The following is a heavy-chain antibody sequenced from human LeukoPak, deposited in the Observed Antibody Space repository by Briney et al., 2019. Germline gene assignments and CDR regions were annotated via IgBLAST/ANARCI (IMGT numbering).Heavy chain of an antibody. CDR1: GYTFTDYY. D-gene: IGHD6-13*01. V-gene: IGHV1-69-2*01. Sequence: ASVKVSCKVSGYTFTDYYMLWVQQAPGKGLEWMGLVDPEDGETIYAEKFQGRVTITADTSTDTAYMELSSLRSEDTAVYYCATGGIAAAGTGNWLDPWGQGTLVTVSS. CDR2: VDPEDGET. J-gene: IGHJ5*02. CDR3: ATGGIAAAGTGNWLDP.